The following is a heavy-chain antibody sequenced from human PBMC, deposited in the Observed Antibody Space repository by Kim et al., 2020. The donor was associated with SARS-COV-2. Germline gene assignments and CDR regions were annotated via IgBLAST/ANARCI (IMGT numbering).Heavy chain of an antibody. CDR2: ARGT. V-gene: IGHV3-74*01. Sequence: ARGTNYADSVKGRFTISRDNAKNTLYLQMNSLRDEDTAVYYCASLTINYWGQGTLVSVSS. J-gene: IGHJ4*02. D-gene: IGHD5-12*01. CDR3: ASLTINY.